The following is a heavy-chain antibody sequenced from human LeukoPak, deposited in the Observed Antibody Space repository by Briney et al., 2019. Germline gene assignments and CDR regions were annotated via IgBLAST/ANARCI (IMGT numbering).Heavy chain of an antibody. CDR2: ISSGSRYM. V-gene: IGHV3-21*01. CDR1: GFTFSTYS. D-gene: IGHD5-24*01. J-gene: IGHJ4*02. Sequence: PGGSLRLSCAASGFTFSTYSMNWVRQAPGKGLEWVSSISSGSRYMYYADSVKGRFTISRDNAKNSLYLQMNSLRAEDTAVYYCARDGPVMATITAYFDYWGQGTLVTVSS. CDR3: ARDGPVMATITAYFDY.